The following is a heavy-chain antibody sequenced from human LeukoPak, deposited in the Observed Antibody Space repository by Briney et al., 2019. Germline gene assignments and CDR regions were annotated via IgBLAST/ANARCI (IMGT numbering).Heavy chain of an antibody. Sequence: GGSLRLSCAASGFTFSSYSMNWVRQAPGKGLEWVSSISSSSSYIYYADSVKGRFTISRDNAKNSLYLQMNSLRAEDTAVYYCAREPDSSSRDAFDIWGQGTMVTVSS. V-gene: IGHV3-21*01. CDR1: GFTFSSYS. CDR2: ISSSSSYI. D-gene: IGHD3-22*01. CDR3: AREPDSSSRDAFDI. J-gene: IGHJ3*02.